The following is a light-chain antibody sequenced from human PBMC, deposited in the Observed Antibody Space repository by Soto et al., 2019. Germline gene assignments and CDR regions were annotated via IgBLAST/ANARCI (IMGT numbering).Light chain of an antibody. CDR3: QQSYSTLALT. CDR1: QGIRND. CDR2: DAS. V-gene: IGKV1-39*01. J-gene: IGKJ4*01. Sequence: IQMTQSPSSLSASVGDRVTITCRASQGIRNDLGWYQQKPGKAPKLLIYDASNLEAGVPSRFRGSGSGTDFTLTISSLQPEDFATYYCQQSYSTLALTFGGGTKVHIK.